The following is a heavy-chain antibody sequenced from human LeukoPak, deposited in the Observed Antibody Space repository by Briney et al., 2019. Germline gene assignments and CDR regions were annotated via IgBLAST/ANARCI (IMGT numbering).Heavy chain of an antibody. V-gene: IGHV3-21*01. J-gene: IGHJ4*02. Sequence: GGSLRLSCAASGFTFSSYSMNWVRQAPGKGLEWVSSISSSSSYIYYADSVKGRFTVSRDNAKNPLYLQMNSLRAEDTAVYYCGILGQQLNHYGGQGPLVPVSS. D-gene: IGHD6-13*01. CDR2: ISSSSSYI. CDR1: GFTFSSYS. CDR3: GILGQQLNHY.